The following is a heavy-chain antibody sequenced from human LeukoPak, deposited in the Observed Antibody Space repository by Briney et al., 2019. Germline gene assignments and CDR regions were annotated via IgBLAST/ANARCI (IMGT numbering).Heavy chain of an antibody. Sequence: GGSLRLSCAASGFTVSSNYMSWVRQAPGKGLEWVSVIYSGGSTYYADSVKGRFTISRDNSKNTLYLLMNSLRVDDTAVYYCAKHSGRGSGSSPGYWGQGTLVTVSS. CDR3: AKHSGRGSGSSPGY. CDR1: GFTVSSNY. CDR2: IYSGGST. V-gene: IGHV3-53*01. D-gene: IGHD3-10*01. J-gene: IGHJ4*02.